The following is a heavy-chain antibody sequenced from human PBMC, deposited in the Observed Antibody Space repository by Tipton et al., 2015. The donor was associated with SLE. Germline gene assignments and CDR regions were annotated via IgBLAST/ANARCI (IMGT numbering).Heavy chain of an antibody. J-gene: IGHJ4*02. CDR1: GGSFSSYY. D-gene: IGHD6-6*01. V-gene: IGHV4-59*01. CDR3: ARGVPRRDSSSSPLFDY. Sequence: TLSLTCAVYGGSFSSYYWSWIRQPPGKGLEWIGYIYYSGRTNDNPSLKSRVTISVDTSKNQFSLKLSSVTAADTAVYYCARGVPRRDSSSSPLFDYWGQGTLVTVSS. CDR2: IYYSGRT.